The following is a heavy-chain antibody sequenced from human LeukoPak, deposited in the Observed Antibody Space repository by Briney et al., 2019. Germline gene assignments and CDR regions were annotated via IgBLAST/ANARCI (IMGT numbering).Heavy chain of an antibody. CDR3: AKMGKGSGSYYPNY. Sequence: GASVKVSCKASGYTFTSYDINWVRQATGQGLEWMGWMNPNSGNTGYAQKFQGRVTMTRNTSISTAYMELSSLRSEATAVYYCAKMGKGSGSYYPNYWGQGTLVTVSS. CDR1: GYTFTSYD. J-gene: IGHJ4*02. CDR2: MNPNSGNT. D-gene: IGHD3-10*01. V-gene: IGHV1-8*01.